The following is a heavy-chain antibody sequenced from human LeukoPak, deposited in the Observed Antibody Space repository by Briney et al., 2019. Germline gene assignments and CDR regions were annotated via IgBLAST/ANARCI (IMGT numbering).Heavy chain of an antibody. CDR3: ARGRTMVRGEPAGY. CDR2: MNPNSGNT. V-gene: IGHV1-8*01. D-gene: IGHD3-10*01. J-gene: IGHJ4*02. CDR1: GYTFTSYD. Sequence: ASVKVSCKASGYTFTSYDIHWVRQATGQGLEWMGWMNPNSGNTGYAQKFQGRVTMTRNTSISTAYMELSSLRSEDTAVYYCARGRTMVRGEPAGYWGQGTLVTVSS.